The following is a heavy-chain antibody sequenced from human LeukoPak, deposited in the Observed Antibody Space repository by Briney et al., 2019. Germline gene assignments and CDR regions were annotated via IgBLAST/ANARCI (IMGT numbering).Heavy chain of an antibody. Sequence: GGSLRLSCAASGFTFSSYDIHWLRQAPGKGLEWVAFIRYDGSNKYYADSVRGRFTISRDNSKNTLYLQMNSLRAEDTAVYFCAKGSKAVLFTRDHYMDVWGKGTTVTISS. CDR1: GFTFSSYD. CDR2: IRYDGSNK. D-gene: IGHD6-19*01. V-gene: IGHV3-30*02. CDR3: AKGSKAVLFTRDHYMDV. J-gene: IGHJ6*03.